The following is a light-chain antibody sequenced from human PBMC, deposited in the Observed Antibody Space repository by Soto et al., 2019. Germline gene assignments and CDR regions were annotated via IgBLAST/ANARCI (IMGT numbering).Light chain of an antibody. V-gene: IGLV2-14*01. J-gene: IGLJ3*02. CDR3: SSYTTSSTLV. Sequence: QSALTQPASVSGSPGQSITISCTGTSSDVGGYNYVSWYQQHPAKAPKLMIYEVSNRPSGVSHRFSGSKSGNTASLTISGLQAEEEADYSCSSYTTSSTLVFGGGTKLTVL. CDR1: SSDVGGYNY. CDR2: EVS.